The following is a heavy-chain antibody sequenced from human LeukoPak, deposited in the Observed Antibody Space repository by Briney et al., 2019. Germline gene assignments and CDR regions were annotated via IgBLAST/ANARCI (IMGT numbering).Heavy chain of an antibody. V-gene: IGHV1-8*01. J-gene: IGHJ6*02. D-gene: IGHD6-13*01. CDR2: MNPNSGNT. CDR1: GYTFTSYD. CDR3: AREVSSSWYVKCYYYGMDV. Sequence: GPVKVSCKASGYTFTSYDINWVRQATGQGLEWMGWMNPNSGNTGYAQKFQGRVTMTRNTSISTAYMELSSLRSEDTAVYYCAREVSSSWYVKCYYYGMDVWGQGTTVTVSS.